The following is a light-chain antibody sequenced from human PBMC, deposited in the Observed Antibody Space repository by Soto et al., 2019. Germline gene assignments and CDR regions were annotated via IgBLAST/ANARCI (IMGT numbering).Light chain of an antibody. CDR3: QQFNSYLPLT. Sequence: DIQLTQSPSFLSASVGDRVTITCRASEGISRYLAWYQQKPGKAPKLLIYAASTLQSGVPSRFSGSGSGTELTLTISSLQPEDFATDFCQQFNSYLPLTFGGGTMVDIK. CDR1: EGISRY. CDR2: AAS. V-gene: IGKV1-9*01. J-gene: IGKJ4*01.